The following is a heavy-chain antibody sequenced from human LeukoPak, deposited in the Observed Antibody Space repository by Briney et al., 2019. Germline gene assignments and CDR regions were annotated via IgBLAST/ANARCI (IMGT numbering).Heavy chain of an antibody. CDR1: RDSASRNSAT. CDR2: TYSRSKWYN. V-gene: IGHV6-1*01. CDR3: ARRKAATFGMDV. J-gene: IGHJ6*02. Sequence: SQTPSLSSALSRDSASRNSATSNSIRHSPTSCLEWLGRTYSRSKWYNDYAVSMKSRITINPDTSKNQFSLQLNSVTPEDTAVYYCARRKAATFGMDVWGQGTTVTVSS. D-gene: IGHD6-13*01.